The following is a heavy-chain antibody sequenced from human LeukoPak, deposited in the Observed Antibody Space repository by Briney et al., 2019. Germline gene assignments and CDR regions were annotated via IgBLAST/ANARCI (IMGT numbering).Heavy chain of an antibody. CDR1: GYNFTSYW. Sequence: GESLKISCKGSGYNFTSYWIGWVRQMPGKGLEWMGIIYPGDSDTRYSPSFQGQVTISADKSISTAYLQWSSLKASDTSMYSCARVRDIVGAINWFDPWGQGTLVTVSS. D-gene: IGHD1-26*01. CDR2: IYPGDSDT. V-gene: IGHV5-51*01. CDR3: ARVRDIVGAINWFDP. J-gene: IGHJ5*02.